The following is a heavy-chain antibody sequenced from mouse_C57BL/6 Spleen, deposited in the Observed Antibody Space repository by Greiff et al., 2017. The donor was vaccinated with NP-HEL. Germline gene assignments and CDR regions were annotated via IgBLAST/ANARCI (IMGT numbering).Heavy chain of an antibody. CDR3: ARGLGAPYYFDY. Sequence: PGAELVKPGASVKISCKASGYAFSSYWMNWVKQRPGQGLEWIGQIYPGDGDTNYNGKFKGKATLTADKSSSTAYMQLSSLTSEDSAVYFCARGLGAPYYFDYWGQGTTLTVSS. V-gene: IGHV1-80*01. J-gene: IGHJ2*01. CDR1: GYAFSSYW. CDR2: IYPGDGDT.